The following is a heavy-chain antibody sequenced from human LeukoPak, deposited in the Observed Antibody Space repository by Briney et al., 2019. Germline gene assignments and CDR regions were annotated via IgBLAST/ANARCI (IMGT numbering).Heavy chain of an antibody. CDR1: GFTFRNHG. CDR3: VRDWSARYFDY. CDR2: IWYDGSNK. J-gene: IGHJ4*02. V-gene: IGHV3-33*01. Sequence: GGSLRLSCAASGFTFRNHGMHWVRQAPGKGLEWVAVIWYDGSNKYYADSVKGRFAISRDNSRNTLYLQMNSLTAEDTAVYYCVRDWSARYFDYWGQGILVTVSS. D-gene: IGHD6-6*01.